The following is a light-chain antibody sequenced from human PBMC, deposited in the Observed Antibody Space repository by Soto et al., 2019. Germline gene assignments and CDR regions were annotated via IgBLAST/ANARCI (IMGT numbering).Light chain of an antibody. V-gene: IGKV3-15*01. J-gene: IGKJ1*01. CDR2: GAS. CDR1: QSVSTN. CDR3: QQYNNWPWT. Sequence: EIVTTQSPATLSVSPGERVTLSCRASQSVSTNLAWYQHKLGQAPRLLIYGASTRATGIPARFSGSGSGTEFTLTISILQSEEFAVYYCQQYNNWPWTFGQGTDVDIK.